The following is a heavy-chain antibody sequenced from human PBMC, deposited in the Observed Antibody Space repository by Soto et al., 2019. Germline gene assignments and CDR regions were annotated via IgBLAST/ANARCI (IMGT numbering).Heavy chain of an antibody. D-gene: IGHD4-17*01. V-gene: IGHV3-30*03. CDR3: ARGSAYSDYDLEY. CDR2: ISYDGSNK. CDR1: GFTFSSYG. Sequence: QVQLVESGGGVVQPGRSLRLSCAASGFTFSSYGMHWVRQAPGKGLEWVAVISYDGSNKYYADSVKGRFTISRDNSTNTLYLHMNSLRAEDTAVYYCARGSAYSDYDLEYWGQGTLVTVSS. J-gene: IGHJ4*02.